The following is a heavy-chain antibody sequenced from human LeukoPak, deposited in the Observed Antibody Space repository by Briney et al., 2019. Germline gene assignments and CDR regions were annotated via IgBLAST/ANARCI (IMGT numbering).Heavy chain of an antibody. Sequence: KVSFKASGYTFTFYYMHWVRQAPGQGLEWMGRINPNSGGTNYAHKFQGRVTMTRDTSISTAYMELSRLRSDDTAVYYCARVGWNDDVGEFDYWGQGTLVTVSS. CDR3: ARVGWNDDVGEFDY. D-gene: IGHD1-1*01. V-gene: IGHV1-2*06. CDR2: INPNSGGT. J-gene: IGHJ4*02. CDR1: GYTFTFYY.